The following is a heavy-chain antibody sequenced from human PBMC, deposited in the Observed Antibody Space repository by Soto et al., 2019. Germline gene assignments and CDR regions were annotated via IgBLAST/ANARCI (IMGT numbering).Heavy chain of an antibody. CDR3: AESPDSSGYGPFDN. Sequence: EGQLLESGGGLVQPGGSPRLSCEDSGYTFRSSAMSWVRQAPGKGLEWVASVSGIGDSTYYADSVMGRFTVFRDNPKNTLYLQMNSLRVEDTAVYYCAESPDSSGYGPFDNWSQGTLVTVSS. D-gene: IGHD3-22*01. J-gene: IGHJ4*02. V-gene: IGHV3-23*01. CDR2: VSGIGDST. CDR1: GYTFRSSA.